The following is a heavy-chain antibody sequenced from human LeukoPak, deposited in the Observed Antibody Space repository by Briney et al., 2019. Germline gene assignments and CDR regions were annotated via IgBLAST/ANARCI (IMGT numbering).Heavy chain of an antibody. CDR1: GYTFTGYY. J-gene: IGHJ5*02. CDR3: ARGSEVLRFLEWLSVDP. Sequence: APVKVSCKTSGYTFTGYYMHWVRQAPGQGPEWMGWINPNSGGTNYAQKFQGRVTMTRDTSISTAYMELSRLRSDDTAVYYCARGSEVLRFLEWLSVDPWGQGTLVTVSS. D-gene: IGHD3-3*01. CDR2: INPNSGGT. V-gene: IGHV1-2*02.